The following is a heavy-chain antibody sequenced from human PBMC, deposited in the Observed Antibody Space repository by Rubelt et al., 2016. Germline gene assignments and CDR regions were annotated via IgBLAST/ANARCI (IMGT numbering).Heavy chain of an antibody. D-gene: IGHD2-2*01. J-gene: IGHJ4*02. V-gene: IGHV1-69*04. Sequence: QVQLVQSGAEVKKPGSSVKVSCKASGGTFSSYAISWVRQAPGQGLEWMGRIIPILGIANYAQKFQGRVTITADKSTSTAYMELSSLRSEDTAVYYCAKHVPATAPVDYWGQGTLVTVSS. CDR2: IIPILGIA. CDR3: AKHVPATAPVDY. CDR1: GGTFSSYA.